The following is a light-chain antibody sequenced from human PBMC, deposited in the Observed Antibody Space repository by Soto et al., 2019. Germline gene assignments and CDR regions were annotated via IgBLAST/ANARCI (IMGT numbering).Light chain of an antibody. Sequence: QSALTQPASVSGSPGQSITISCTGTSSDVGSYNLVSWYQHHPGKAPKLMIYEVSKRPSGVSNRFSGSKSGNTASLTISGLQAEDEADYYCCSYAGSSTFPYVFGTGTSSPS. CDR2: EVS. J-gene: IGLJ1*01. CDR1: SSDVGSYNL. V-gene: IGLV2-23*02. CDR3: CSYAGSSTFPYV.